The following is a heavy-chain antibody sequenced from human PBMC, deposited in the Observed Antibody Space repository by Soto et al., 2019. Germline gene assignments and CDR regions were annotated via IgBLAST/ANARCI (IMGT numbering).Heavy chain of an antibody. CDR1: GGSLSDYF. Sequence: QVQLQQWGAGLLKPSETLSLTCVVSGGSLSDYFWSWIRQPPGMALEWIGEINHLGSINYNPSLKSRVTMSVDTSKNQFSLTLNTVTAADTATYYCARGGISHWAYFYYMDVWDRGNTVPVSS. D-gene: IGHD2-21*01. V-gene: IGHV4-34*01. CDR3: ARGGISHWAYFYYMDV. J-gene: IGHJ6*03. CDR2: INHLGSI.